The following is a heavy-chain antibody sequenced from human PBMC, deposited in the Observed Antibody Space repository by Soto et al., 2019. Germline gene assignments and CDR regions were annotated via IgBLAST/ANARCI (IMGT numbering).Heavy chain of an antibody. Sequence: PSQTLSLTCAISMDSVSNNRATWNWIRQSPSGGLEWLGRTYYRSKWISDYAMSVKGRISINPDTSKILVSLHLNFVTPEDTAVYYCARDPPDFNSGFDFWGQGTPVTVSS. D-gene: IGHD1-26*01. CDR1: MDSVSNNRAT. CDR2: TYYRSKWIS. CDR3: ARDPPDFNSGFDF. V-gene: IGHV6-1*01. J-gene: IGHJ4*02.